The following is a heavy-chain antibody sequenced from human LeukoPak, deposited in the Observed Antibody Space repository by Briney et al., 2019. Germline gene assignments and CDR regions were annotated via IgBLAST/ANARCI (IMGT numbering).Heavy chain of an antibody. Sequence: ASVKVSCKDYGYTFTGYYVLWVRQAPGQGLEWMGWINPNSGGTHSAQKFQGRVTMTRDTSISTAYMELSRLTSDDTAVYYCARWVGYSNWFDPWGQGTLVTVSS. CDR1: GYTFTGYY. CDR3: ARWVGYSNWFDP. D-gene: IGHD2-15*01. CDR2: INPNSGGT. V-gene: IGHV1-2*02. J-gene: IGHJ5*02.